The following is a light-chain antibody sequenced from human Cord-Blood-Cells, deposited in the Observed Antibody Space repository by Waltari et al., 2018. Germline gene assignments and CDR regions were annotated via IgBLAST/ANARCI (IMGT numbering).Light chain of an antibody. Sequence: SYELTQPPSVSESPGQTARITCSGDALPKQYAYWYQQKPGQAPVLVIYKDRERPSGIPERFSGSSSGTTFTLAISGVQAEDEADYYCQSADSSGTYPVFGGGTKLTVL. J-gene: IGLJ3*02. CDR1: ALPKQY. V-gene: IGLV3-25*02. CDR3: QSADSSGTYPV. CDR2: KDR.